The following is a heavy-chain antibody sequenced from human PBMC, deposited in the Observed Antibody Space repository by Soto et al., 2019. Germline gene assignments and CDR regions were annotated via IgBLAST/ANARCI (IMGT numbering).Heavy chain of an antibody. Sequence: GGSLRLSCAASGFTFSSYEMNWVRQAPGKGLEWVSYISSSGSTIYYADSVKGRFTISRDNAKNSLYLQMNSLRAEDTAVYYCARDLPRYCSGGSCYSHYGMDVWGQGTTVTVSS. J-gene: IGHJ6*02. V-gene: IGHV3-48*03. D-gene: IGHD2-15*01. CDR3: ARDLPRYCSGGSCYSHYGMDV. CDR2: ISSSGSTI. CDR1: GFTFSSYE.